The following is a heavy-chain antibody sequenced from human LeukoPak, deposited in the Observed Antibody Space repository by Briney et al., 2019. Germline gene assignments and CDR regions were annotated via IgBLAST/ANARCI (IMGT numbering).Heavy chain of an antibody. CDR3: ASFHPGNGGGYYYD. J-gene: IGHJ4*02. Sequence: GGSLRLSCAASGFTFSSSAMSWVRQVPGKGLEWVSGISASGGSTYYADSVRGRFTISRDNSKNTLYLQMNSLRAEDTAVYYCASFHPGNGGGYYYDWGQGTLVTVSS. V-gene: IGHV3-23*01. CDR1: GFTFSSSA. D-gene: IGHD3-22*01. CDR2: ISASGGST.